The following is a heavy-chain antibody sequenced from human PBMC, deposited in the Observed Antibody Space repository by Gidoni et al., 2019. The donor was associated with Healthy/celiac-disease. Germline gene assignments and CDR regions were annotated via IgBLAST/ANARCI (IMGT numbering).Heavy chain of an antibody. D-gene: IGHD3-10*01. Sequence: QVQLVESGGGVVQPGRSLRLSCAASGFTFSYYGMHWVRQAPGRGLEWVAVISYDGSNKYYADSVRGRFTISRDNSKNTLYLQMNSLRAEDTAVYYCAKGPTKSYGSGSYNWFDPWGQGTLVTVSS. V-gene: IGHV3-30*18. CDR1: GFTFSYYG. CDR3: AKGPTKSYGSGSYNWFDP. CDR2: ISYDGSNK. J-gene: IGHJ5*02.